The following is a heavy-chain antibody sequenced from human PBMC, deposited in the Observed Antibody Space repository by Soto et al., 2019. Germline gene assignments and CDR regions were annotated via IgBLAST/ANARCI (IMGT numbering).Heavy chain of an antibody. CDR2: IGRSGETI. Sequence: EVQLAESGGGLAQPGGSLRLSCVGSGFTFSSFEMNWVRQTPRKGLEWLSYIGRSGETIYYADSVKGRFTISRDNANSSLFLQMNGLRDEDTGIYYCARDSRGGAARRPTFYYWGRGTLVTVSS. D-gene: IGHD6-6*01. CDR3: ARDSRGGAARRPTFYY. CDR1: GFTFSSFE. J-gene: IGHJ4*02. V-gene: IGHV3-48*03.